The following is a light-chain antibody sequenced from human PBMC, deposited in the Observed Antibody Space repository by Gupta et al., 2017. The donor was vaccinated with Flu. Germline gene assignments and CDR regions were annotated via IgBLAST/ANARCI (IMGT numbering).Light chain of an antibody. CDR1: QAIGTW. Sequence: DIQMTQSPSSLSASVGDRITITCRASQAIGTWLAWHQQRPGKAPKPLIHAASSLQSGVPSRFSGSGSGRDFTLTINSLQPEDFGAYYCQQYATNPPTFGPGTKVDIK. J-gene: IGKJ3*01. CDR3: QQYATNPPT. V-gene: IGKV1D-16*01. CDR2: AAS.